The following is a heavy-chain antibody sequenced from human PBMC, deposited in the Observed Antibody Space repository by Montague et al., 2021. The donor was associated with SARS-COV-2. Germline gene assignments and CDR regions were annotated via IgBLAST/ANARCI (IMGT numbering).Heavy chain of an antibody. Sequence: SLRLSCAASGFTFSNSAMNWVRQAPGKGLEWVSGSSGSDGGTHYADSVKGGLTISRDNSKNVLYLQMNSLRAEDTALYYCAKDSYYYGLGYGMDVWGQGTTVTVSS. CDR1: GFTFSNSA. CDR2: SSGSDGGT. D-gene: IGHD3-10*01. J-gene: IGHJ6*02. V-gene: IGHV3-23*01. CDR3: AKDSYYYGLGYGMDV.